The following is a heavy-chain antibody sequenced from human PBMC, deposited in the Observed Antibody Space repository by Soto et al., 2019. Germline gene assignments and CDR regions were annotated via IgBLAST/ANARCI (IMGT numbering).Heavy chain of an antibody. CDR1: GGSISSYY. J-gene: IGHJ4*02. D-gene: IGHD5-18*01. V-gene: IGHV4-59*08. CDR3: ARHSDYSYGYFDY. CDR2: IYYSGST. Sequence: SETLSLTCTVSGGSISSYYWSWIRQPPGKGLEWIGYIYYSGSTNYNPSLKSRVTISVDTSKNQFSLKLSSVTAADTAVYYCARHSDYSYGYFDYWGQGTLVTVSS.